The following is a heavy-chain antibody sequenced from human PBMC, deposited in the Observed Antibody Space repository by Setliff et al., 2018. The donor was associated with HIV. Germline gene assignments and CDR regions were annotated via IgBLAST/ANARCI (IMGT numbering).Heavy chain of an antibody. V-gene: IGHV3-48*02. D-gene: IGHD6-19*01. CDR3: VRPVREPVD. J-gene: IGHJ4*02. CDR2: IGSSNHGI. Sequence: GGSLRLSCAASGFNFKTYGMTWVRQAPGKGLDWVAHIGSSNHGIHYTASVQGRFTVSRDNANNLLFLQMNNLRDEDTAMYYCVRPVREPVDWGRGTLVTVSS. CDR1: GFNFKTYG.